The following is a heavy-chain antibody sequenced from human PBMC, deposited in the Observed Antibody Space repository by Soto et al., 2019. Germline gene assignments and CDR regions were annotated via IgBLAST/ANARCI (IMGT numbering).Heavy chain of an antibody. CDR3: AKRGGYVVIITSAYFDY. Sequence: GGSLRLSCAASVFTFRIHAMNWVRHAPGRGPEWVPTISGSGGSTYYAEPVKDRFTIPRNNSKNPRYLQKNSLRAEDTAVYYCAKRGGYVVIITSAYFDYWGQGTRVTVSS. CDR1: VFTFRIHA. CDR2: ISGSGGST. D-gene: IGHD3-9*01. V-gene: IGHV3-23*01. J-gene: IGHJ4*02.